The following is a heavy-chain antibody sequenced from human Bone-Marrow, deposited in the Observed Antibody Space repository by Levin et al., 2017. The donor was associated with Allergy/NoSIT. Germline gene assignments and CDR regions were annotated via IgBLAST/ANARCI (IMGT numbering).Heavy chain of an antibody. CDR2: VYNSGST. Sequence: SETLSLTCTVSGGSTNTYYWIWIRQPPGKGLEWIGSVYNSGSTDYNPSLKSRATIFIDTSKDQFSLEVTSVTAADTAVYYCARAMVVRGVTSVGPFDYWGQGTLVTV. V-gene: IGHV4-59*01. CDR1: GGSTNTYY. CDR3: ARAMVVRGVTSVGPFDY. D-gene: IGHD3-10*01. J-gene: IGHJ4*02.